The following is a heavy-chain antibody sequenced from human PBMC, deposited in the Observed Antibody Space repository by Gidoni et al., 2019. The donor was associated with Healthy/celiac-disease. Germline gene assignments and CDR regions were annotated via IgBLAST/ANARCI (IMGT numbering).Heavy chain of an antibody. D-gene: IGHD6-19*01. CDR3: ARLAVAGRDAYDI. V-gene: IGHV1-69*06. J-gene: IGHJ3*02. CDR2: ISPILGTA. CDR1: GGTFSSYP. Sequence: QVQLVQSGAAVKKPGSSVKVSCKASGGTFSSYPISWVRQAPGQGLEWMGGISPILGTANYAQNFQGRVTITADKSTSTAYMELSSLRSEDTAVYYCARLAVAGRDAYDIWGQGTMVTVSS.